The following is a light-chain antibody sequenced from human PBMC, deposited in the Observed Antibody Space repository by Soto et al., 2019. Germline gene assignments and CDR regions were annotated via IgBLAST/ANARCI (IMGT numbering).Light chain of an antibody. CDR3: AAWDDSPNVFMV. V-gene: IGLV1-44*01. CDR1: RSNIGSNT. CDR2: SDS. J-gene: IGLJ2*01. Sequence: QSVLTQPPSASGTPGQRVTISCSGRRSNIGSNTVNWYQQLPGMAPKLLIYSDSQRASGVPVRFSGSRSGTSASLAISGLQSEAEAEYYCAAWDDSPNVFMVFGGGTKLTVL.